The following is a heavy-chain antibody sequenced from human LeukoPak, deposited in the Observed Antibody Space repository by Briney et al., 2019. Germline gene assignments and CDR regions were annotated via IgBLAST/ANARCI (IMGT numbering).Heavy chain of an antibody. CDR2: MNPNSGNT. Sequence: ASVKVSCKASGYTFTSYDINWVRQATGQGLEWMGWMNPNSGNTGYAQKFQGRVTITRNTSISTAYMELRSLRSDDTAVYYCARDLGLADPDYWGQGTLVTVSS. V-gene: IGHV1-8*03. CDR1: GYTFTSYD. CDR3: ARDLGLADPDY. J-gene: IGHJ4*02.